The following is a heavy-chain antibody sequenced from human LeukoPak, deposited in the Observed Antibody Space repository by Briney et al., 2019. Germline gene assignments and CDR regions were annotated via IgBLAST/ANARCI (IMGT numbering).Heavy chain of an antibody. J-gene: IGHJ4*02. CDR3: ASVGPYDSSGYYYWSFDY. CDR2: INPNSGGT. CDR1: GYTFTGYY. D-gene: IGHD3-22*01. Sequence: ASVKVSCKASGYTFTGYYMHWVRQAPGQGLEWMGWINPNSGGTNYAQKFQGRVTMTRDTPISTAYMELSRLRSDDTAVYYCASVGPYDSSGYYYWSFDYWGQGTLVTVSS. V-gene: IGHV1-2*02.